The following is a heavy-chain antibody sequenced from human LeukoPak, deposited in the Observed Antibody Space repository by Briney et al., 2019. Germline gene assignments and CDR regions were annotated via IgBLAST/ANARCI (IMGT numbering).Heavy chain of an antibody. D-gene: IGHD4-11*01. CDR3: ASSGLQERWFDP. J-gene: IGHJ5*02. V-gene: IGHV4-34*01. Sequence: PSETLSLTCAVYGGSFSGYYWSWIRQPPGKGLEWIGEINHSGSTNYNPSLKSRVTISVDTSKNQLSLKLSSVTAADTAVYYCASSGLQERWFDPWGQGTLVTVSS. CDR2: INHSGST. CDR1: GGSFSGYY.